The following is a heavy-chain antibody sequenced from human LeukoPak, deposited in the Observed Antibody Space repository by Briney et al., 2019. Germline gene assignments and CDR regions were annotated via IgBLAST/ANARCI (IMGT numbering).Heavy chain of an antibody. CDR3: ARRTPYSSVSWFDP. J-gene: IGHJ5*02. D-gene: IGHD6-19*01. V-gene: IGHV1-2*02. CDR1: GYTFTGYY. Sequence: ASVKVSCKASGYTFTGYYMHWVRQAPGQGLEWMGWIDPNSGGTNYAQKFQGRVTMTRDTSISTAYMELSRLRSDDTAVYYCARRTPYSSVSWFDPWGQGTLVTVSS. CDR2: IDPNSGGT.